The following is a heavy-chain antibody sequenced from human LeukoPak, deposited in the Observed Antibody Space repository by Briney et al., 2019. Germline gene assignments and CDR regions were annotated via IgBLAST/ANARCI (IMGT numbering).Heavy chain of an antibody. J-gene: IGHJ4*02. CDR1: GYSFTSYD. CDR3: ARGARYYCSGGSCYSGGAY. Sequence: ASVKVSCKASGYSFTSYDINWVRQATGQGLERMGWMNPNSGNTGYVQKFQGRVTMTRNTSISTAYMELSSLRSDDTAVYYCARGARYYCSGGSCYSGGAYWGQGTLVTVSS. D-gene: IGHD2-15*01. CDR2: MNPNSGNT. V-gene: IGHV1-8*01.